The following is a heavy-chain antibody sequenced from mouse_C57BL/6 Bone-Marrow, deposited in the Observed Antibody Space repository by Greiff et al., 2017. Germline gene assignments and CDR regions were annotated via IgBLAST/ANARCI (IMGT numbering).Heavy chain of an antibody. V-gene: IGHV1-55*01. J-gene: IGHJ4*01. CDR1: GYTFTSYW. CDR3: ATTAQAIAMDY. CDR2: IYPGSGST. Sequence: QVQLQQPGAELVKPGASVKMSCKASGYTFTSYWITWVKQRPGQGLEWIGDIYPGSGSTNYNEKFKSKAPLTVDTSSSTAYMQISSLTSGDSAVYYCATTAQAIAMDYWGQGTSVTVAS. D-gene: IGHD3-2*02.